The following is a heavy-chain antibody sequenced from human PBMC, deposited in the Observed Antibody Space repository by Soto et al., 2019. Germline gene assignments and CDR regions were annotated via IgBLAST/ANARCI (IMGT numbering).Heavy chain of an antibody. CDR2: ISSSSSYI. V-gene: IGHV3-21*01. CDR1: GFTFSSYS. Sequence: GGSMRLSCTAAGFTFSSYSMNWVRQATGKGLEWVSSISSSSSYIYYADSVKGRFTISRDNAKNSLYLQMNSLRAEDMAVYYCARGSVDYDYIWGSYRPFDPWGQGTLVTVSS. D-gene: IGHD3-16*02. J-gene: IGHJ5*02. CDR3: ARGSVDYDYIWGSYRPFDP.